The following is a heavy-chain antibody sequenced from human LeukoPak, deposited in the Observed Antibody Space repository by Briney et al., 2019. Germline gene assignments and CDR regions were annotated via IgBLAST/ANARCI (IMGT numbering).Heavy chain of an antibody. V-gene: IGHV1-18*01. D-gene: IGHD2-15*01. Sequence: GASVKVSCKASGYTFTSYGISWVRQAPGQGLEWMGWTSAYNGNTNYAQKLQGRVTMTTDTSTSTAYMELRSLRSDDTAVYYCARDLDVSGGSCYKHWGQGTLVTVSS. CDR1: GYTFTSYG. J-gene: IGHJ4*02. CDR3: ARDLDVSGGSCYKH. CDR2: TSAYNGNT.